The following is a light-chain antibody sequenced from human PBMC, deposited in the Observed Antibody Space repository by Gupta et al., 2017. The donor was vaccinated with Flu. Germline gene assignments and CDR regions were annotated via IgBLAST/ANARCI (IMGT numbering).Light chain of an antibody. CDR1: KLGDKY. V-gene: IGLV3-1*01. J-gene: IGLJ2*01. CDR3: QAWDSSTVV. CDR2: QDS. Sequence: SYEPTQPPSVSVSPGQTASITCSGDKLGDKYACLYQQKPGQSPVLVIYQDSKRPSGIPERFSGSNSGNTATLTISGTQAMDEADYYCQAWDSSTVVFGGGTKLTVL.